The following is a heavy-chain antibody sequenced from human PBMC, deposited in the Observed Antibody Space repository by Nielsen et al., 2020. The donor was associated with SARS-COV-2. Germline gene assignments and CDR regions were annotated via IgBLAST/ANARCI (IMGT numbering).Heavy chain of an antibody. J-gene: IGHJ4*02. V-gene: IGHV3-33*01. CDR1: GFTFSSYG. Sequence: GESLKTSCAASGFTFSSYGMHWVRQAPGKGLEWVAVIWYDGSNKYYADSVKGRFTISRDNSKNTLYLQMNSLRAEDTAVYYCARGGSSFDYWGQGTLVTVSS. CDR3: ARGGSSFDY. D-gene: IGHD6-13*01. CDR2: IWYDGSNK.